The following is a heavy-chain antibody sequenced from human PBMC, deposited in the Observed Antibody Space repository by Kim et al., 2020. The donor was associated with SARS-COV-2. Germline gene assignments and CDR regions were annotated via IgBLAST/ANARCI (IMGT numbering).Heavy chain of an antibody. D-gene: IGHD6-13*01. Sequence: SETLSLTCTVSGGSISSGSYYWSWIRQPAGKGLEWIGRIYTSGSTNYNPSLKSRVTISVDTSKNQFSLKLSSVTAADTAVYYCARAYSSREDYGMDVWGQGTTVTVSS. CDR2: IYTSGST. J-gene: IGHJ6*02. CDR3: ARAYSSREDYGMDV. V-gene: IGHV4-61*02. CDR1: GGSISSGSYY.